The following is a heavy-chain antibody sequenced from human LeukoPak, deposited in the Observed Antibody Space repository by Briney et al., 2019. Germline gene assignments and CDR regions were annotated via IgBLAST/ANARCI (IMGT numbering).Heavy chain of an antibody. Sequence: GGSLRLSCAASGFTFSSYAMSWLRQAPGKAREGVSSFSGSGGSTYYADSVKGRFTISRDNSKNTLYLQMNSLRAEDTAVYYCAKPYYDILTGYLPFDYWGQGTLVTVSS. CDR1: GFTFSSYA. D-gene: IGHD3-9*01. J-gene: IGHJ4*02. CDR3: AKPYYDILTGYLPFDY. CDR2: FSGSGGST. V-gene: IGHV3-23*01.